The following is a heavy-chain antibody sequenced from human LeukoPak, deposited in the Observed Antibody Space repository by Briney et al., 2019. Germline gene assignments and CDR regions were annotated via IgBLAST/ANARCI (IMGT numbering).Heavy chain of an antibody. CDR2: IKQDGSEK. V-gene: IGHV3-7*03. CDR1: GFTFSSYW. D-gene: IGHD6-19*01. CDR3: AKGSDSSGWYEADY. J-gene: IGHJ4*02. Sequence: GGSLRLSCAASGFTFSSYWMSWVRQAPGKGLEWVANIKQDGSEKYYVDSVKGRFTISRDNAKDSLYLQMNSLRAEDMALYYCAKGSDSSGWYEADYWGQGTLVTVSS.